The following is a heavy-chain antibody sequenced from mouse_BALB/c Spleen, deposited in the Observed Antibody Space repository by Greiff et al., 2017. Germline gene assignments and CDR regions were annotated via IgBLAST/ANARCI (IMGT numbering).Heavy chain of an antibody. Sequence: VQRVESGPGLVQPSQSLSITCTVSGFSFTSYGVHWVRQPPGKGLEWLGVIWSGGSTDYNAAFISRLSISKDNSKRQVFFKMNSLQANDTAIYYCARNDGREVYAMDYWGQGTSVTVSS. CDR2: IWSGGST. V-gene: IGHV2-2*02. J-gene: IGHJ4*01. D-gene: IGHD1-1*01. CDR1: GFSFTSYG. CDR3: ARNDGREVYAMDY.